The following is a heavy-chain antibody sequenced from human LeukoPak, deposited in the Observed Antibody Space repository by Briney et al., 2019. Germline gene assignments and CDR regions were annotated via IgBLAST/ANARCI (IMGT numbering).Heavy chain of an antibody. Sequence: SETLSLTCTVSGGSISRYFWSWIRQPPGKGLEWIGHIYYSGTTNYNPSLKSRVTVSVDMSKNQFSLKLRSVTAADTAVYYCARNYDFWSGYLDYCGQGTLVTVSS. V-gene: IGHV4-59*01. CDR1: GGSISRYF. J-gene: IGHJ4*02. CDR2: IYYSGTT. CDR3: ARNYDFWSGYLDY. D-gene: IGHD3-3*01.